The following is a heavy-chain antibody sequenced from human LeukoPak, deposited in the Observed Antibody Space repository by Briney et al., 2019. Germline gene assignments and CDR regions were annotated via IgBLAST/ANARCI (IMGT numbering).Heavy chain of an antibody. D-gene: IGHD5-18*01. CDR3: AKSHSVGYRGYFDS. V-gene: IGHV3-23*01. Sequence: PGGSLRLSCAASRFTFTTYAMRWVRRAPGKGLEWLSTISNSGDNTYYADSVKGRFTISRDNSKNTLSLQMNSLRADDTAVYYCAKSHSVGYRGYFDSWGQGALVTVSS. CDR2: ISNSGDNT. CDR1: RFTFTTYA. J-gene: IGHJ4*02.